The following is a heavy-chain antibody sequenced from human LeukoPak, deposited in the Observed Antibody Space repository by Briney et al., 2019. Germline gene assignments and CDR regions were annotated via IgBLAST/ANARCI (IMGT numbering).Heavy chain of an antibody. CDR3: ARSSHYYYGSGPLHAYYFDY. V-gene: IGHV5-51*01. J-gene: IGHJ4*02. D-gene: IGHD3-10*01. CDR1: GYSFTCYW. Sequence: GESLKISCKGSGYSFTCYWIGWVRQMPGKGLEWMGIIYPGDSDTRHSPSFQGQVTISTDNSISTAYLQWSSLKASDTAMYYCARSSHYYYGSGPLHAYYFDYWGQGTLVTVSS. CDR2: IYPGDSDT.